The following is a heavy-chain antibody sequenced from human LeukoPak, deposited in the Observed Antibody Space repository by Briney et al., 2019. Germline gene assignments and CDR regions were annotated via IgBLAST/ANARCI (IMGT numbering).Heavy chain of an antibody. Sequence: GGSLRLSCAASGFTFSSYGMHWVRQAPGKGLEWVAVISYDGSNKYYADSVKGRFTISRDNSKNTLYLQMNSLRAEDTAVYYCVKGQSGGLLWNITMALPSPFEYWGQGTLVTVSS. D-gene: IGHD3-10*01. CDR3: VKGQSGGLLWNITMALPSPFEY. CDR2: ISYDGSNK. V-gene: IGHV3-30*18. CDR1: GFTFSSYG. J-gene: IGHJ4*02.